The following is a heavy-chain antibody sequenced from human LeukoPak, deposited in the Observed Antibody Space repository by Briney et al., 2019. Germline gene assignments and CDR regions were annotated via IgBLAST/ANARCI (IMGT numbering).Heavy chain of an antibody. V-gene: IGHV3-33*01. Sequence: GGSLRLSCAASGFTFSSYGMHWVRQAPGKGLEWVAVTWYDGSNKYYADSVEGRFTISRDNSKNTLYLQMNSLRAEDTAVYYCARDVFSGSYGWFDPWGQGTLVTVSS. CDR2: TWYDGSNK. J-gene: IGHJ5*02. CDR3: ARDVFSGSYGWFDP. CDR1: GFTFSSYG. D-gene: IGHD1-26*01.